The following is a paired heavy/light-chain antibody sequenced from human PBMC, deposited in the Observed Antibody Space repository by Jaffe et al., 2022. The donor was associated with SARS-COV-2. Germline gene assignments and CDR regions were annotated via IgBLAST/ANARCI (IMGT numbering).Light chain of an antibody. CDR2: ANS. CDR3: QSYDRSLSGYV. Sequence: QSVLTQPPSVSGAPGQRVTISCTGSSSNIGAGYDVHWYQQLPGTAPKLLIHANSNRPSGVPDRFSGSKSGTSASLAITGLQAEDEADYYCQSYDRSLSGYVFGTGTKVTVL. J-gene: IGLJ1*01. CDR1: SSNIGAGYD. V-gene: IGLV1-40*01.
Heavy chain of an antibody. V-gene: IGHV1-18*04. J-gene: IGHJ4*02. Sequence: QVQLVQSGADVKTPGASVKVSCKASGYTFTSYGVSWVRQAPGQGLEWMGWINGYNGNANYAQNLRDRVTMTTDTSTNTVYMELRSLKSDDTAVYYCGRDYLGRAYVDYWGQGTLVTVSS. CDR2: INGYNGNA. D-gene: IGHD1-26*01. CDR1: GYTFTSYG. CDR3: GRDYLGRAYVDY.